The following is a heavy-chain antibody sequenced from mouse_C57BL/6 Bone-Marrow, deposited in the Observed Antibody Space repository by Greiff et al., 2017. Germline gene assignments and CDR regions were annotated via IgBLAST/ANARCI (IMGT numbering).Heavy chain of an antibody. D-gene: IGHD3-1*01. CDR2: IDLSVSYT. Sequence: VQLQQSGAELVMPGASVKLSCTASGYTFTSYCMHWVQQRPGQGLEWIGEIDLSVSYTNYNQKFKGKSTLTVDKSSSTAYMQLSSLTSEDSAVYYCARTGGSAWFAYWGQGTLVTVSA. J-gene: IGHJ3*01. CDR1: GYTFTSYC. CDR3: ARTGGSAWFAY. V-gene: IGHV1-69*01.